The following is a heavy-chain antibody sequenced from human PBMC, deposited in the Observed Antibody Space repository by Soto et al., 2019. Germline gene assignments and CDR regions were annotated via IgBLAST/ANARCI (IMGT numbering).Heavy chain of an antibody. CDR3: ARMGDYDILTGYYNDY. V-gene: IGHV2-26*01. Sequence: QVTLKESGPVLVKPTETLTLTCTVSGFSLTNARMGVSWIRQPPGKALEWLAHIFSNDDKSYSTSLKSRLTISKDTSKSQVVITMTNMDPVDTATYFCARMGDYDILTGYYNDYWGQGTLVTVSS. CDR2: IFSNDDK. J-gene: IGHJ4*02. CDR1: GFSLTNARMG. D-gene: IGHD3-9*01.